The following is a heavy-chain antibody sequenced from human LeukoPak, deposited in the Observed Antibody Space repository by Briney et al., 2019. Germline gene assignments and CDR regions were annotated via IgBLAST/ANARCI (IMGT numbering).Heavy chain of an antibody. V-gene: IGHV3-53*01. Sequence: GSLRLSCAASGFTVSSNYMSWVRQAPGKGLEWVSVIYSGGSTYYADSVKGRFTISRDNSKNTLYLQMNSLRAEDTAVYYCAREVITTGDFDIWGQGTMVTVSS. D-gene: IGHD3-22*01. CDR2: IYSGGST. CDR1: GFTVSSNY. J-gene: IGHJ3*02. CDR3: AREVITTGDFDI.